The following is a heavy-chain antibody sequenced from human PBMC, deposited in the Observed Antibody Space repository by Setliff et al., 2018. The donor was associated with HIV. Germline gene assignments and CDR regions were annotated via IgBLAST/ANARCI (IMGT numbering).Heavy chain of an antibody. CDR1: GYTFTDYY. CDR2: VDPEDGET. CDR3: ARDYLHVFDI. Sequence: SCKASGYTFTDYYMHWVQQAPGKGLEWMGRVDPEDGETIYAEKFQGRVTMTRDTSTSTVYMEVNSLKSDDTAVYYCARDYLHVFDIWGQGTMVTVSS. J-gene: IGHJ3*02. V-gene: IGHV1-69-2*01.